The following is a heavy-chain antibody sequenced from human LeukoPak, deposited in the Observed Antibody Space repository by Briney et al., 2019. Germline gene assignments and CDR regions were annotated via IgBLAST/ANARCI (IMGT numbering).Heavy chain of an antibody. Sequence: GAPLQISCKGFGSRFTNYWIGGVRQMPGKGLEWMGIIYPGDSATRYSPSFRGQVTISADKSISTAYLQWGSLKTSDTPIYYCARQGILGFNVAYWGQGTLVTVSS. CDR1: GSRFTNYW. V-gene: IGHV5-51*01. D-gene: IGHD1-26*01. CDR2: IYPGDSAT. J-gene: IGHJ4*02. CDR3: ARQGILGFNVAY.